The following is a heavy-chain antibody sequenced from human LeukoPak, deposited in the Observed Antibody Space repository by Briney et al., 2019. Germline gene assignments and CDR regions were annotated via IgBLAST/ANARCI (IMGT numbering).Heavy chain of an antibody. CDR2: IYYSGST. CDR3: ARADHDYGVYYFDY. V-gene: IGHV4-39*01. Sequence: SETLSLTWTVSGGSINRGSYYWGWIRQPPGKGLEWIGSIYYSGSTYYNPSLKSRVTISVDTSMNQFSLKLRSVTAADTAVYYCARADHDYGVYYFDYWGQGTLVTVSS. J-gene: IGHJ4*02. CDR1: GGSINRGSYY. D-gene: IGHD4-17*01.